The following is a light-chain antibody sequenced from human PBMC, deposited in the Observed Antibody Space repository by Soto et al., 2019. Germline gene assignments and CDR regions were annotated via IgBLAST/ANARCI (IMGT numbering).Light chain of an antibody. Sequence: DIVFTQSPATLSLSPGERARLSCWASQSVSTYLAWYQQKPGQAPRLLIYGISKRATDIPDRFSGSGSGTEFTLTISSLQPEDFATYYCQQHGQWPITFGQGTRLEI. CDR2: GIS. CDR1: QSVSTY. CDR3: QQHGQWPIT. J-gene: IGKJ5*01. V-gene: IGKV3-11*01.